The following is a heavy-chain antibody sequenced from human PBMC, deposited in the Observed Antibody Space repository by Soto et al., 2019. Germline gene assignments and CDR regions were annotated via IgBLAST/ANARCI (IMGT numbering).Heavy chain of an antibody. V-gene: IGHV1-69*12. CDR2: IVPVYGTA. D-gene: IGHD6-19*01. CDR1: GDTYSSYE. J-gene: IGHJ4*02. Sequence: QVQLVQSGAEVKKPGSSVKVSCKASGDTYSSYEINWVRQAPGLGLEWMGGIVPVYGTANYAPKFQGRVTLIAAVSTGTTYMELSSLRSEDTAVYFCAREAAPHSSGWNYWGQGTLVNVS. CDR3: AREAAPHSSGWNY.